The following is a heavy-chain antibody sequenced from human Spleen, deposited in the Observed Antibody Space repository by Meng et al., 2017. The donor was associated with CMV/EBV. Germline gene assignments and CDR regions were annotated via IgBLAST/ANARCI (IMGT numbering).Heavy chain of an antibody. D-gene: IGHD3-3*01. J-gene: IGHJ5*01. CDR2: IYYSGTT. CDR3: ARGRYLEWLGGTWFDS. CDR1: GDSISGYY. V-gene: IGHV4-59*01. Sequence: SETLSLTCTVSGDSISGYYWSWIRQTPGKGLEWIAYIYYSGTTNYNPALKSRVTVSVDTSKNQFSLKLTSVTAADTAIYDCARGRYLEWLGGTWFDSWGQGTLVTVSS.